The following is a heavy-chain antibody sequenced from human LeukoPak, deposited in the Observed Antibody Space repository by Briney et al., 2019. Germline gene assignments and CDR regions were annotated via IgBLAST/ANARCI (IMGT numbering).Heavy chain of an antibody. D-gene: IGHD4/OR15-4a*01. J-gene: IGHJ4*02. CDR2: INQDGSQK. V-gene: IGHV3-7*03. CDR3: ARRAGAYSHPYDY. Sequence: GGSLRLSCAASGFTFSTYWMSWVRQAPGKGLEWVANINQDGSQKYYVDSVKGRFTISRDNAKNLLYLQMNSLRAEDTAVYYCARRAGAYSHPYDYWGQGTLVTVSS. CDR1: GFTFSTYW.